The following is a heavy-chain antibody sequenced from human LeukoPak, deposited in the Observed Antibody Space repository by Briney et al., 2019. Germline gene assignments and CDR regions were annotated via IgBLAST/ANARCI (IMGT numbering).Heavy chain of an antibody. D-gene: IGHD3-16*01. V-gene: IGHV3-30*04. J-gene: IGHJ4*02. CDR3: ARDLTGGRFFEGAFDN. CDR2: VSYDGNIK. Sequence: GGSLRLSCAASGFTFTSYAMYWVRQAPGKGLEWVAFVSYDGNIKYSADSFKGRFTISRDTSRLYLHMDSLRPEDTAIYYCARDLTGGRFFEGAFDNWGQGTLVTVSS. CDR1: GFTFTSYA.